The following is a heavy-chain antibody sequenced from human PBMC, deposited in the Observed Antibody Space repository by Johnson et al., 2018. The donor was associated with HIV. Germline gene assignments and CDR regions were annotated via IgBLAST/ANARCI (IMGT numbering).Heavy chain of an antibody. CDR2: SRWNRGST. Sequence: VQLVESGGGLVQPGGSLRISCAASGFKFSDYHMSWVRQAPGKGLEWVSGSRWNRGSTYYAESVTVRFTISRYNSKNTLYLQMNSLRAEDTALYCCAKDMIGDPDAFDIWGKGTMVTVSS. J-gene: IGHJ3*02. CDR3: AKDMIGDPDAFDI. CDR1: GFKFSDYH. D-gene: IGHD4-17*01. V-gene: IGHV3-23*04.